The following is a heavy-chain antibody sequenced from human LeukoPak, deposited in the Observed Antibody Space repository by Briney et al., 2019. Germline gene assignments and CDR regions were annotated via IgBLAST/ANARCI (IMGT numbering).Heavy chain of an antibody. V-gene: IGHV1-2*02. D-gene: IGHD2-8*01. CDR3: ARVGYCTHGVCYSMDV. CDR2: INPKSGGP. Sequence: ASVKVSCKASGYTFTSYYMHLVRQARGRGFEWMGWINPKSGGPNYAQKFQGRVTMTRDTSISTAYMELSRLRSDDTAVYYCARVGYCTHGVCYSMDVWGKGTTVTVSS. CDR1: GYTFTSYY. J-gene: IGHJ6*03.